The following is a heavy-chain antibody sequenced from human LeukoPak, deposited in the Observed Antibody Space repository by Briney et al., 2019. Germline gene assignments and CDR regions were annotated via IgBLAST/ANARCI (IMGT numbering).Heavy chain of an antibody. CDR1: GYTFTNFG. D-gene: IGHD3-22*01. V-gene: IGHV1-69*13. CDR3: ASPSAYYYDSSGYPH. Sequence: SVKVSCKASGYTFTNFGISWVRQAPGQGLEWMGGIIPIFGTANYAQKFQGRVTITADESTSTAYMELSSLRSEDTAVYYCASPSAYYYDSSGYPHWGQGTLVTVSS. J-gene: IGHJ4*02. CDR2: IIPIFGTA.